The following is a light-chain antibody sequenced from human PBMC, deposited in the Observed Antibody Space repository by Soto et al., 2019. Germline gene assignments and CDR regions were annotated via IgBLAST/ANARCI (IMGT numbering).Light chain of an antibody. Sequence: EIVMTQSPATLSVSPGERVTLSCRASQSVSSYLAWYQQKPGQAPRLLIYGASTGATGIPARFSGSGSGTEFILTISSLQSEDFAVYYCQQYSKWPLTFGGGTKVGIK. CDR1: QSVSSY. J-gene: IGKJ4*01. CDR2: GAS. CDR3: QQYSKWPLT. V-gene: IGKV3-15*01.